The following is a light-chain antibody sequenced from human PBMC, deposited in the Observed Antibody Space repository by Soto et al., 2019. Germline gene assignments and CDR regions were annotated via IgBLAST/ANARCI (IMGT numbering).Light chain of an antibody. J-gene: IGKJ2*01. CDR1: QSISSNY. CDR3: QQYGSSPTYT. Sequence: EIVLTQSPGTLSLSPGERATLSCRASQSISSNYLTWYQQKPGQAPRLLIYGASSRATGIPDRFSGSGSGTDFTLIISRLEPEDLAVYYCQQYGSSPTYTFGQGTKLEIK. V-gene: IGKV3-20*01. CDR2: GAS.